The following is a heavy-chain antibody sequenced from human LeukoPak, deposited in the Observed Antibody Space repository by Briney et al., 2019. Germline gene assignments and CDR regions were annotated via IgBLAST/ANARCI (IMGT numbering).Heavy chain of an antibody. CDR1: EFTFSSYS. D-gene: IGHD1-7*01. J-gene: IGHJ4*02. Sequence: GGSLRLSCAASEFTFSSYSMNWVRQAPGKGLEWVSSISSSSSYIYYADSVKGRFTISRDNAKNSLYLQMNSLRAEDTAVYYCARSEGGDWNYTPNYWGQGTLVTVSS. V-gene: IGHV3-21*01. CDR3: ARSEGGDWNYTPNY. CDR2: ISSSSSYI.